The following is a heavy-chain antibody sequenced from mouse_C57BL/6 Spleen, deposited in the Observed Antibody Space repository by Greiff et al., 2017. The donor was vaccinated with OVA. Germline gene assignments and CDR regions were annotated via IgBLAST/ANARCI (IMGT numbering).Heavy chain of an antibody. D-gene: IGHD2-5*01. V-gene: IGHV1-74*01. CDR1: GYTFTSYW. CDR2: IHPSDSDT. Sequence: QVQLKQPGAELVKPGASAKVSCKASGYTFTSYWMHWVKQRPGQGLEWIGRIHPSDSDTNYNQKFKGKATLTVDKSSSTAYMQLSSLTSEDSAVYYCAIGDYSNYEDYWGQGTTLTVSS. J-gene: IGHJ2*01. CDR3: AIGDYSNYEDY.